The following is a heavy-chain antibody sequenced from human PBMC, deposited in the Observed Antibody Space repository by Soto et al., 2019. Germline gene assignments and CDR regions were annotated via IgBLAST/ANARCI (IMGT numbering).Heavy chain of an antibody. Sequence: GGSLRLSCAASGFIFSSYDMHWVRQGTGEGLEWVSSISSVGDTYYPDSVRGRFTISRENAKNSLYLQMNSLRVGDTAVYYCARMVGNWFDPWGQETLVTVSS. J-gene: IGHJ5*02. CDR1: GFIFSSYD. CDR3: ARMVGNWFDP. D-gene: IGHD2-8*01. V-gene: IGHV3-13*01. CDR2: ISSVGDT.